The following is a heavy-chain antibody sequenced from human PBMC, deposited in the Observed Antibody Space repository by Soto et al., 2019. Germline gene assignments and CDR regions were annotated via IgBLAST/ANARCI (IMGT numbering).Heavy chain of an antibody. V-gene: IGHV3-66*01. CDR3: VKGHSHSYYYFDY. J-gene: IGHJ4*02. Sequence: PGGSLRLSCAASGFTVSSNYMSWVRQAPGKGLEWVSVIYSGGSTYFADSVKDRFSISRDNSKHTLYLQMNGLRVEDTAVYYCVKGHSHSYYYFDYWGQGTLVTVSS. CDR2: IYSGGST. CDR1: GFTVSSNY. D-gene: IGHD1-26*01.